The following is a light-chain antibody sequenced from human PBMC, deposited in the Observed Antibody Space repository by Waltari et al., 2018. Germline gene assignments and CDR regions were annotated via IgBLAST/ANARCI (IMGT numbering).Light chain of an antibody. V-gene: IGLV3-1*01. CDR3: QAWDRGTWGV. J-gene: IGLJ2*01. CDR1: DLGTRF. CDR2: QNA. Sequence: SYELTQPPSVSVSPGQPASITCSGHDLGTRFFCGYQQTPGQSPLLFFYQNARRPSGIPGQFSGSNSGNTATLTISGTQAMDEADYYCQAWDRGTWGVFGGGTRLTVL.